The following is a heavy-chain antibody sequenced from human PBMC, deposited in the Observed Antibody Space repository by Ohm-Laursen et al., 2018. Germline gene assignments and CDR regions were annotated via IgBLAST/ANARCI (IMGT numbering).Heavy chain of an antibody. D-gene: IGHD3-9*01. CDR2: INHSGST. CDR1: GGSFSGYY. J-gene: IGHJ6*02. CDR3: ARANLRYFDWSYYYYGMDV. V-gene: IGHV4-34*01. Sequence: SQTLSLTCAVYGGSFSGYYWSWIRQPPGKGLEWIGEINHSGSTNYNPSLKSRVTISVDTSKNQFSLKLSSVTAADTAVYYCARANLRYFDWSYYYYGMDVWGQGTTVTVSS.